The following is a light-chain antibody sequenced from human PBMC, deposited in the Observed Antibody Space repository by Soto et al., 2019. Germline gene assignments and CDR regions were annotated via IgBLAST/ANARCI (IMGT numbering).Light chain of an antibody. CDR3: AAWDASLNGYV. V-gene: IGLV1-44*01. CDR1: SSNLGDNT. Sequence: QSVLTQPPSASGTPGQRVTISCSTSSSNLGDNTVNWYQQVPGTAPKLLIYNYVKRPSGVPDRFSGSKSGTSASLAISGLQSEDEDDYYCAAWDASLNGYVFGTGTKLTVL. J-gene: IGLJ1*01. CDR2: NYV.